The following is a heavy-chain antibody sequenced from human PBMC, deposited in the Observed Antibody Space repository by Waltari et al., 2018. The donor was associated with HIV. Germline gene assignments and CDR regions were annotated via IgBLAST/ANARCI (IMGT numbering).Heavy chain of an antibody. J-gene: IGHJ5*01. CDR3: ARYTAGWYDS. CDR1: GYTFTNNA. Sequence: VPLLQSASDFKTPAASVPVSCTASGYTFTNNAATWVRQAPGQGLEWMGWSETRTGNPTDAQGCTGRWVFSLDTSVRTADLQISSLKAEDTAVYYCARYTAGWYDSWGQGTLVTVSS. V-gene: IGHV7-4-1*02. D-gene: IGHD2-2*02. CDR2: SETRTGNP.